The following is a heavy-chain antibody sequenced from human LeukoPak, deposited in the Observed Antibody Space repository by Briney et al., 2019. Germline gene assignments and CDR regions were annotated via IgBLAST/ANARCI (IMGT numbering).Heavy chain of an antibody. CDR1: GGSFSGYY. CDR3: ARDAFWYSSSSGGGLDY. CDR2: INHSGST. J-gene: IGHJ4*02. D-gene: IGHD6-6*01. V-gene: IGHV4-34*01. Sequence: SETLSLTCAVYGGSFSGYYWSWIRQPPGKGLEWIGEINHSGSTNYNPSLKSRVTISVDTSKNQFSLKLSSVTAADTAVYYCARDAFWYSSSSGGGLDYWGQGTLVTVSS.